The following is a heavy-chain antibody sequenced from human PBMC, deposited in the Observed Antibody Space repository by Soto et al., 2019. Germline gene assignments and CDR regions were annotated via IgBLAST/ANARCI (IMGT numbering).Heavy chain of an antibody. V-gene: IGHV1-18*01. D-gene: IGHD6-6*01. CDR2: ISQHNGNT. CDR3: ARDTGSSFDY. J-gene: IGHJ4*02. CDR1: GYTFNTYF. Sequence: HVQLVQSGGELKKPGASVKVSCNTSGYTFNTYFITWVRQAPGQGLEWMGWISQHNGNTNYAEKFQGRVTLTADTITKTAYMELRHLRIDDTAVYYCARDTGSSFDYWGQGTPVTVSS.